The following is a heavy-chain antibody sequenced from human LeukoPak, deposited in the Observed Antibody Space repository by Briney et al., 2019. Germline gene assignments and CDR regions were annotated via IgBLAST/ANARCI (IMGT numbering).Heavy chain of an antibody. Sequence: ASVKVSCKASGYTFTGYYMHWVRQAPGQGLEWMGWINPNSGGTNYAQKFQGRVTMTRDTSISTAYMELSRLRSDDTAVYYCARDGSYYYDSNSFDYWGQGTLVTVSS. CDR1: GYTFTGYY. CDR3: ARDGSYYYDSNSFDY. D-gene: IGHD3-22*01. V-gene: IGHV1-2*02. J-gene: IGHJ4*02. CDR2: INPNSGGT.